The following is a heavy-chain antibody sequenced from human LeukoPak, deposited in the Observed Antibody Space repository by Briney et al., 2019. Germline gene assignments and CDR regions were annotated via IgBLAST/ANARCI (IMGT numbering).Heavy chain of an antibody. CDR2: INHSGST. D-gene: IGHD3-22*01. Sequence: SETLSLTCAVYGGSFSGYYWSWIRQPPGKGLEWIGEINHSGSTNYNPSLKSRVTISVDTSKNQFSLKLSSVTAADTAVYYCAGYFPGYWGQGTLVTVSS. J-gene: IGHJ4*02. CDR3: AGYFPGY. CDR1: GGSFSGYY. V-gene: IGHV4-34*01.